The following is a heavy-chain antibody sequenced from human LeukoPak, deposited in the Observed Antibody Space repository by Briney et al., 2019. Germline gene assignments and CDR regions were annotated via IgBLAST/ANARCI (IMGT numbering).Heavy chain of an antibody. CDR3: ARTQSQSGSYRYYFGY. J-gene: IGHJ4*02. D-gene: IGHD1-26*01. Sequence: SETLSLTCSVSGASVGSAGYYWSWIRQPPGGGLERIGYVYYIANTNYNPALKSRVTMSVDPSRNQFSLKVTSVTTADTAIYYCARTQSQSGSYRYYFGYWGQGTLVTVSS. V-gene: IGHV4-61*08. CDR1: GASVGSAGYY. CDR2: VYYIANT.